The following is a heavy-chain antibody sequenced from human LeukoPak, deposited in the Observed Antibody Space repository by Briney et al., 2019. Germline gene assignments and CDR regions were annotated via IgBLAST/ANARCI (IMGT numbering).Heavy chain of an antibody. CDR3: ARSRGYSYGYSADY. Sequence: PGGSLRLSCAASGFTFDDYGMNWVRQAPGKGLEWVSYISSSGSTIYYADSVKGRFTISRDNAKNSLYLQMNSLRAEDTAVYYCARSRGYSYGYSADYWGQGTLVTVSS. D-gene: IGHD5-18*01. J-gene: IGHJ4*02. V-gene: IGHV3-48*03. CDR1: GFTFDDYG. CDR2: ISSSGSTI.